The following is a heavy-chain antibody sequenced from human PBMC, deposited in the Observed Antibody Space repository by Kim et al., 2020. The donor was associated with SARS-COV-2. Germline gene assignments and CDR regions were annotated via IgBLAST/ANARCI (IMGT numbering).Heavy chain of an antibody. CDR3: ARDGTVGSGSFDY. V-gene: IGHV1-46*01. D-gene: IGHD1-26*01. J-gene: IGHJ4*02. Sequence: YAQKFQGRVTMTRDTSTSTVYMELSSLRSEDTAVYYCARDGTVGSGSFDYWGQGTLVTVSS.